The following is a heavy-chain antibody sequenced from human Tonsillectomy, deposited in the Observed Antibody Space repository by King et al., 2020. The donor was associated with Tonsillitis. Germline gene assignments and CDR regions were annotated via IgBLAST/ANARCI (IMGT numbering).Heavy chain of an antibody. V-gene: IGHV1-18*01. D-gene: IGHD3-22*01. J-gene: IGHJ4*02. CDR1: GYTFSSYG. CDR2: VRGYNGNT. Sequence: QLVQSGAEVKKPGASVKVSCKASGYTFSSYGIGWVRQAPGQGLEWMGWVRGYNGNTKYAQKFQGRATITTDTSTSTAYMELRSLRSDDTAVYYCAREDYYDSSGGFDYWGQGTLVTVSS. CDR3: AREDYYDSSGGFDY.